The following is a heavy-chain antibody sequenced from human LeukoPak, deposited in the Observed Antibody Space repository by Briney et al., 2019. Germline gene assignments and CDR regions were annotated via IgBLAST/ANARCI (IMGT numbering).Heavy chain of an antibody. Sequence: GGSLRLSCAAAGFTFSSYAMSWVRQAPGKGLEWVSAISGSGGSTYYADSVKGRFTISRDNSKNTLYLQMNSLRAEDTAVYYCAKDRDCSGYNCWRAFDMWGRGTTVTVSS. V-gene: IGHV3-23*01. CDR2: ISGSGGST. CDR3: AKDRDCSGYNCWRAFDM. D-gene: IGHD3-22*01. CDR1: GFTFSSYA. J-gene: IGHJ3*02.